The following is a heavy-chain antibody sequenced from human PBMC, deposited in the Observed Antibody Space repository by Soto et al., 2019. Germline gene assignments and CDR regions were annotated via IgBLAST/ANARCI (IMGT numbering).Heavy chain of an antibody. V-gene: IGHV3-21*01. CDR3: ARGSFYSSWSYDAFDI. D-gene: IGHD6-13*01. CDR2: ISSSSSYI. J-gene: IGHJ3*02. Sequence: GGSLRLSCAASGFTFSSYSMNWVRQAPGKGLEWVSSISSSSSYIYYADSVKGRFTISRDNAKNSLYLQMNSLRAEDTAVYYCARGSFYSSWSYDAFDIWGQGTMVTVSS. CDR1: GFTFSSYS.